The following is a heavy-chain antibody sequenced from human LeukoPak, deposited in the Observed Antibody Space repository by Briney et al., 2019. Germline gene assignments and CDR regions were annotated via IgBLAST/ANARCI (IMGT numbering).Heavy chain of an antibody. V-gene: IGHV3-30*02. Sequence: PGGSLRLSCAASGFTFSSYGMHWVRQAPGKGLEWVAFIRYYGSNKYYADSVKGRFTISRDNSKNTLSLQMNSLRVEDTAVYYCAKARFNPVVIIPLGPFDYWGEGTLVTVSS. D-gene: IGHD3-3*01. J-gene: IGHJ4*02. CDR1: GFTFSSYG. CDR3: AKARFNPVVIIPLGPFDY. CDR2: IRYYGSNK.